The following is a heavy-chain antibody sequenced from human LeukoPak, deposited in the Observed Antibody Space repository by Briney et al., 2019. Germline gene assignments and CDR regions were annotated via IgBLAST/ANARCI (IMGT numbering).Heavy chain of an antibody. Sequence: GGSLRLSCAASGFTVSNNYMSWVRQAPGKGLEWVSVIYSGGSTYYADSVKGRFTISRDTSKNTLFLQMNSLRVEDTAVYYCARDEQAVAGYDHWGQGTLVTVSS. V-gene: IGHV3-53*01. J-gene: IGHJ4*02. CDR1: GFTVSNNY. D-gene: IGHD6-19*01. CDR2: IYSGGST. CDR3: ARDEQAVAGYDH.